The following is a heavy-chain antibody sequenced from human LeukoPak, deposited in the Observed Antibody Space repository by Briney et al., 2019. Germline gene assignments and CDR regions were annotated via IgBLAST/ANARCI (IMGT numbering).Heavy chain of an antibody. CDR2: IIPIFGTA. V-gene: IGHV1-69*05. CDR1: GGTFSSYA. J-gene: IGHJ3*02. D-gene: IGHD3-22*01. CDR3: ARDGFDYYDSSGYLGDAFDI. Sequence: SVKVSCKASGGTFSSYAISWVRQAPGQGLEWMGRIIPIFGTANYAQKFQASVTITTDESTSTAYMELSSLRSEDTAVYYCARDGFDYYDSSGYLGDAFDIWGQGTMVTVSS.